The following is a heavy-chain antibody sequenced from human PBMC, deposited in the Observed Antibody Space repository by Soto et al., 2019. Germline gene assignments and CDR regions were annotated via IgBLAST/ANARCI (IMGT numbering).Heavy chain of an antibody. CDR2: INYSGSI. V-gene: IGHV4-34*01. CDR1: GGSFSGYY. J-gene: IGHJ5*02. Sequence: PSETLSLTCAVYGGSFSGYYWSWIRQPPGKGLEWIGEINYSGSINYNPSLESRITISIDTSKNQFSLKLSSVTAADTAMYYCARVGNYGYWFDPWGQGTLVTVSS. CDR3: ARVGNYGYWFDP. D-gene: IGHD4-17*01.